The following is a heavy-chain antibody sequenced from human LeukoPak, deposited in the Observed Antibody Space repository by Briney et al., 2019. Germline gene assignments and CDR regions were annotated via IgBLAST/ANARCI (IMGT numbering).Heavy chain of an antibody. D-gene: IGHD2/OR15-2a*01. Sequence: SETLSLTCTVSGGSISSYYWSWIRQPPGKGLEWIGYIYTSGSTNYNPSLKSRVTISVDTSKNQFSLKLSSVTAADTAVYYCASHRRIFGWFDPWGQGTLVTVSS. CDR3: ASHRRIFGWFDP. V-gene: IGHV4-4*09. CDR2: IYTSGST. J-gene: IGHJ5*02. CDR1: GGSISSYY.